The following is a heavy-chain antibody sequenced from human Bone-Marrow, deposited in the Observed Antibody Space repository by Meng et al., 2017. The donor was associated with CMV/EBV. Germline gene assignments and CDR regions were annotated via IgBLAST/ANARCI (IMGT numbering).Heavy chain of an antibody. J-gene: IGHJ5*02. CDR2: MNSNSGNT. CDR1: GYTFTSYD. Sequence: ASVKVSCKASGYTFTSYDINWARQATGQGLEWMGWMNSNSGNTGYAQKFQGSGTMTRNTTISTADMELSRLRSDDTAVDYCARVEWEVRWFDPWGQGTLVTVSS. D-gene: IGHD1-26*01. V-gene: IGHV1-8*01. CDR3: ARVEWEVRWFDP.